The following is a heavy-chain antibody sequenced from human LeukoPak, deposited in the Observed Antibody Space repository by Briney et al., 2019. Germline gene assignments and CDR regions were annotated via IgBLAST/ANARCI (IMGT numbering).Heavy chain of an antibody. Sequence: SGTLSLTCAVSGGSILTTNWWSWVRQPPGKGLEWIGEVHLRGASNYNPSLKSRVNMSIDKSKNQLSLELTSVTAADTAIYYCTRESGAFSPFGFWGQGTLVTVSS. CDR2: VHLRGAS. CDR3: TRESGAFSPFGF. J-gene: IGHJ4*02. CDR1: GGSILTTNW. D-gene: IGHD1-26*01. V-gene: IGHV4-4*02.